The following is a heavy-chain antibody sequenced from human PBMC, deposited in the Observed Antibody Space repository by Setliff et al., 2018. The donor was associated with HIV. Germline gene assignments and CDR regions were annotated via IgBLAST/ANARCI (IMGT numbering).Heavy chain of an antibody. CDR3: AIRSLLGLQV. CDR2: IWYDGSDK. V-gene: IGHV3-30*02. Sequence: PGGSLRLSCVVSGFTFSSYGMHWVRQAPGKGLEWVAVIWYDGSDKYYADSVKGRCTISRDNSKDTVFLQMNRLSFEDTAVYYCAIRSLLGLQVWGQGSLVTVSS. CDR1: GFTFSSYG. J-gene: IGHJ1*01.